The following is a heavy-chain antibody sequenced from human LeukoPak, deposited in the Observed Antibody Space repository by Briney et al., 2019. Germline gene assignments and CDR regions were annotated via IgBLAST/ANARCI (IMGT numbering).Heavy chain of an antibody. CDR2: INAGNGNT. J-gene: IGHJ3*02. Sequence: GASVKVSCKASGYTFTSYAMHWVRQAPGQRLEWMGWINAGNGNTKYSQKFQGRVTITRDTSASTAYMELSSLRSEDTAVYYCARHTQTNPLYLKAGTGAFDIWGQGTMVTVSS. D-gene: IGHD6-13*01. V-gene: IGHV1-3*01. CDR1: GYTFTSYA. CDR3: ARHTQTNPLYLKAGTGAFDI.